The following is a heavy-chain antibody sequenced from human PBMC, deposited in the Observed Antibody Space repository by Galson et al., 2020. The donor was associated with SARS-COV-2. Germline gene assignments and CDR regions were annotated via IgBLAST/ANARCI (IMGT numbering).Heavy chain of an antibody. J-gene: IGHJ4*02. CDR2: ISYDGSNK. Sequence: GESLKISCAASGFTFSSYGMHWVRQAPGKGLEWVAVISYDGSNKYYADSVKGRFTISRDNSKNTLYLQMNSLRAEDTAVYYCAKVGTTWTYYFDYWGQGTLVTVSS. CDR1: GFTFSSYG. V-gene: IGHV3-30*18. CDR3: AKVGTTWTYYFDY. D-gene: IGHD4-17*01.